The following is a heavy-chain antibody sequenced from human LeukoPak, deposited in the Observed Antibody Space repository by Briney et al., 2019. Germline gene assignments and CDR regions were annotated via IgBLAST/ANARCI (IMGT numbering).Heavy chain of an antibody. J-gene: IGHJ4*02. V-gene: IGHV4-30-2*01. CDR1: GGSISSGGYY. CDR3: ARADIVVVPAATLDY. D-gene: IGHD2-2*01. Sequence: SETLSLTCTVSGGSISSGGYYWSWIRQPPGKGLEWIGYIYHSGSTYYNPSLKSRVTISVDRSKNQFSLKLSSVTAADTAVYYCARADIVVVPAATLDYWGQGTLVTVSS. CDR2: IYHSGST.